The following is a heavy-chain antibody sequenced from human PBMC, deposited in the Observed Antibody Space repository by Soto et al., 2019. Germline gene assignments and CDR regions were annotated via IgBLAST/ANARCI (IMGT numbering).Heavy chain of an antibody. CDR1: GFTFSSYS. Sequence: EVQLVESGGGLVKPGGSLRLSCAASGFTFSSYSMNWVRQAPGKGLEWVSSISSSSSYIYYADSVKGRFTISRDNAKNSLYLQMNSLRAEDTAVYYCARPALGYCSSTSCDTAYWGQGTLVTVSS. D-gene: IGHD2-2*02. CDR2: ISSSSSYI. CDR3: ARPALGYCSSTSCDTAY. V-gene: IGHV3-21*01. J-gene: IGHJ4*02.